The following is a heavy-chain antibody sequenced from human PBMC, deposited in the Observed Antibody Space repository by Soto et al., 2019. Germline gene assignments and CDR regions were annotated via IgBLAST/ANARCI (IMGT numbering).Heavy chain of an antibody. V-gene: IGHV3-23*01. D-gene: IGHD6-19*01. CDR2: ISGSGGST. CDR3: ARELLTIAVSGAQGKDAFDV. J-gene: IGHJ3*01. Sequence: VGSLRLSCAASGFTFSSYAMSWVRQAPGKGLEWVSAISGSGGSTYYADSVKGRFTISRDNSKNTLYLQMNSLRAEDTAVYYCARELLTIAVSGAQGKDAFDVWGQGKMVTVSS. CDR1: GFTFSSYA.